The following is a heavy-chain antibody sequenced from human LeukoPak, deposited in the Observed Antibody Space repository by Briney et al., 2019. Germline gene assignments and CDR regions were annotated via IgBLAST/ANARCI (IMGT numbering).Heavy chain of an antibody. Sequence: SGGSLRLSCAASGFTFSSYAMSWVRQAPGMGLEWVSAISGSGVSTYYADSVKGRFTISRDNFKNTLYLQMISLRAEDTAVYYCARGSPRNAFDIWGQGTMVTVSS. D-gene: IGHD6-13*01. CDR1: GFTFSSYA. J-gene: IGHJ3*02. CDR2: ISGSGVST. CDR3: ARGSPRNAFDI. V-gene: IGHV3-23*01.